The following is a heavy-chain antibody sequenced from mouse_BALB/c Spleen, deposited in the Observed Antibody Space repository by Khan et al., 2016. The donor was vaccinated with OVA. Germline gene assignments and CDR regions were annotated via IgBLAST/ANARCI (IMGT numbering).Heavy chain of an antibody. CDR2: INPSSGYS. V-gene: IGHV1-4*01. Sequence: QIQLVQSGAELARPGASVKMSCKASGYTFTSYTMHWVKQRPGQGLEWIGYINPSSGYSNYNQKFKDKATLNADKSSSTAYMQLSSLTSEDSEVYNCARIYEDYDGYYAMDYWGQGTSGTGSS. J-gene: IGHJ4*01. D-gene: IGHD2-4*01. CDR3: ARIYEDYDGYYAMDY. CDR1: GYTFTSYT.